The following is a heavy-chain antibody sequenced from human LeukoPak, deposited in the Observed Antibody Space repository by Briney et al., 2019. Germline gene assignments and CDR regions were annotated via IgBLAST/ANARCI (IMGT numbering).Heavy chain of an antibody. V-gene: IGHV1-69*04. D-gene: IGHD5-24*01. CDR2: IIPILGIA. CDR1: GGTFSSYA. J-gene: IGHJ4*02. Sequence: ASVKVSCKASGGTFSSYAISWVRQAPGQGLEWMGRIIPILGIANYAQKFQGRVTITADKSTSTAYMELSSLRSEDTAVYYCARDVEMATQRGPWGQGTLVTVSS. CDR3: ARDVEMATQRGP.